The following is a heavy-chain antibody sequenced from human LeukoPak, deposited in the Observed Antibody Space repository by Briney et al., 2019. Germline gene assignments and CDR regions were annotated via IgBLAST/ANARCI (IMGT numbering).Heavy chain of an antibody. J-gene: IGHJ4*02. V-gene: IGHV3-30*18. CDR1: GFTFSSYG. Sequence: PGRSLRLSCAASGFTFSSYGMHWVRQAPGKGLEWVAVISYDGSNKYYADSVKGRFTISRDNSKNTLYLQMNSLRAEDTAVYYCAKLPGFDILTGYYSSDFDYWGQGTLVTVSS. D-gene: IGHD3-9*01. CDR3: AKLPGFDILTGYYSSDFDY. CDR2: ISYDGSNK.